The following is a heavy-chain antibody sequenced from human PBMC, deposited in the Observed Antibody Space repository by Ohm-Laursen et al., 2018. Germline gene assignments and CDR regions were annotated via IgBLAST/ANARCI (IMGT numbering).Heavy chain of an antibody. CDR2: TWAITGNT. V-gene: IGHV3-33*08. CDR3: AKTASLGV. Sequence: SLRLSCSASGFTLNSYGIHWVRQAPGKGLEWVAVTWAITGNTYYADSVKGRFTISRDNSKNTLYLQMNSLRAEDTAVYYCAKTASLGVWGQGTTVTVSS. J-gene: IGHJ6*02. CDR1: GFTLNSYG.